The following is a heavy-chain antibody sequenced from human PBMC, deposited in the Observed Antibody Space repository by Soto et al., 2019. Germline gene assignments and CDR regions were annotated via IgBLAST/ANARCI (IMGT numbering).Heavy chain of an antibody. D-gene: IGHD1-1*01. CDR3: TSERAIYPPGSGAYYHYGMDV. V-gene: IGHV3-33*01. J-gene: IGHJ6*02. Sequence: QVQLVESGGGVVQPGRSLRLSCAASGFTFSSYGMHWVRQAPGKGLEWVAVIWHDGSKKYYAESVKGRFTISRDNSKNTLCLKMNSLRGKNTTVYSCTSERAIYPPGSGAYYHYGMDVWGPGTTVTVSS. CDR2: IWHDGSKK. CDR1: GFTFSSYG.